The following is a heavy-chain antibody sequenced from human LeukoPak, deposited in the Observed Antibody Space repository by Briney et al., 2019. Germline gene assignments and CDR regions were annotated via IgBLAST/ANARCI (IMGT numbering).Heavy chain of an antibody. Sequence: GATLRLSCAASGFTFSTYGMSWVRQAPGKGLEWVSRISGSGGSTYYADSVKGRFTISRDSSNNTVYLQMNSLRAEDTAVYYCAKSLVAGTKNPLDYWGQGTLVTVSS. CDR3: AKSLVAGTKNPLDY. CDR2: ISGSGGST. CDR1: GFTFSTYG. D-gene: IGHD6-19*01. V-gene: IGHV3-23*01. J-gene: IGHJ4*02.